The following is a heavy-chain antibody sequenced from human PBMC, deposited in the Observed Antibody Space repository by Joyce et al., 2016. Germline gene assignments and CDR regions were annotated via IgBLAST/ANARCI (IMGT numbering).Heavy chain of an antibody. CDR3: ARRLTAYLDY. D-gene: IGHD3-9*01. CDR1: GFTFSSYP. CDR2: ISNGGGTT. V-gene: IGHV3-23*01. J-gene: IGHJ4*02. Sequence: DVLLLESGGGLVQPGGSLRLSCAASGFTFSSYPMTWVRQAPVKGLGWVSSISNGGGTTYYADSVKGRFTISRDNSENTLYLQMNSLRAEDTGVYFCARRLTAYLDYWGQGSLVTVSS.